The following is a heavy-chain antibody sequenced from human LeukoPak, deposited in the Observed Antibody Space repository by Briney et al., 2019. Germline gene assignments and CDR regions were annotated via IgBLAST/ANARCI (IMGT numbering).Heavy chain of an antibody. J-gene: IGHJ4*02. V-gene: IGHV3-66*01. Sequence: GGSLRLSCAASGFTVSSNYMSWVRQAPGKGLEWVSVIYSGGSTYYADSVKGRFTISRDNSKNTLYLQMNSLRAEDTAVYYCASSPPQIIAAAGTFDYWGQGTLVTVSS. CDR1: GFTVSSNY. CDR3: ASSPPQIIAAAGTFDY. CDR2: IYSGGST. D-gene: IGHD6-13*01.